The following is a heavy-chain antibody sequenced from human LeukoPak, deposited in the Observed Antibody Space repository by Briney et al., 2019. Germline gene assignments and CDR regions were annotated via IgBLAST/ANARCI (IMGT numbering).Heavy chain of an antibody. Sequence: PGGSLRLSCAVSGFTFSGDWMHWVRQAPGKGLVWVSRSKSDGSSRSYADSVKGRFTISRDNAKNSLYLQMNSLRAEDTAVYYCARGFTMVRGGGMDVWGQGTTVTVSS. CDR3: ARGFTMVRGGGMDV. V-gene: IGHV3-74*01. D-gene: IGHD3-10*01. CDR2: SKSDGSSR. CDR1: GFTFSGDW. J-gene: IGHJ6*02.